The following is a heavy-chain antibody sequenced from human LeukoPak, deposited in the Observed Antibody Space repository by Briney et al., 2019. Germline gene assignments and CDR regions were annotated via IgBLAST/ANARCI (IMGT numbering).Heavy chain of an antibody. J-gene: IGHJ3*02. CDR1: GFTFSSYW. CDR3: ARPSWQWLSFPLAFDI. Sequence: GGSLRLSCAASGFTFSSYWMHWVRQAPGKGLVWVSTLNSAGSITLYAGSVKGRFTISRDNAKNTLYLQMNSLRAEDTAVYYCARPSWQWLSFPLAFDIWGQGTMVTVSS. CDR2: LNSAGSIT. D-gene: IGHD6-19*01. V-gene: IGHV3-74*01.